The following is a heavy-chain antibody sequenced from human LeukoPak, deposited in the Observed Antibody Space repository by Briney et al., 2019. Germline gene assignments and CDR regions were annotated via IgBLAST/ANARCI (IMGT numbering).Heavy chain of an antibody. J-gene: IGHJ4*02. CDR3: ARVGRVLRFLQGSGGPRPDY. CDR2: IKQDGSEK. CDR1: GFSFSVNW. Sequence: PGGSLRLSCAASGFSFSVNWMSWVRQAPGKGPEWVASIKQDGSEKYYVDSVSGRFTISRDNAKNSLYLQMNSLRAEDTAVYYCARVGRVLRFLQGSGGPRPDYWGQGTLVTVSS. D-gene: IGHD3-3*01. V-gene: IGHV3-7*01.